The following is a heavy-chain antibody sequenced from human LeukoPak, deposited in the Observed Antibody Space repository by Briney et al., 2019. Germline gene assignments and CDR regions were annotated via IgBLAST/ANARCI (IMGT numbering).Heavy chain of an antibody. D-gene: IGHD5-18*01. V-gene: IGHV1-2*06. J-gene: IGHJ4*02. Sequence: ASVKVSCKASGYTFTGYYMHWVRQAPGQGLEWMGRINPNSGGTNYAQKFQGRVTMNRDTSISTAYMELSRLRSDDTAVYYCARDPGTAMVTAYFSYFDYWGQGTLVTVSS. CDR3: ARDPGTAMVTAYFSYFDY. CDR2: INPNSGGT. CDR1: GYTFTGYY.